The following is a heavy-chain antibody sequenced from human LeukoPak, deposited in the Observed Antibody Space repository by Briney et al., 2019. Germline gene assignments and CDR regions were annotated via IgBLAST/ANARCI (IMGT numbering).Heavy chain of an antibody. D-gene: IGHD3-22*01. Sequence: GASVKVSCTASGYTFTSYAMHWVRQAPGQRLEWMGWINAGNGNTKYSQEFQGRVTITRDTSASTAYMELSSLRSEDMAVYYCARARGSGYRAIDYWGQGTLVTVSS. CDR1: GYTFTSYA. J-gene: IGHJ4*02. CDR2: INAGNGNT. V-gene: IGHV1-3*03. CDR3: ARARGSGYRAIDY.